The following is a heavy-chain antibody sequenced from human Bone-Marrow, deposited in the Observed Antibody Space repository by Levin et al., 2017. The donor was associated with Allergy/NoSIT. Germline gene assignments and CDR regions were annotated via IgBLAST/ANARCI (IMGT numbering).Heavy chain of an antibody. J-gene: IGHJ4*02. CDR2: ISSDGNKR. CDR3: ARDFSHLRPNSPRFTLPDY. CDR1: GFIFEGYG. D-gene: IGHD3-3*01. V-gene: IGHV3-33*01. Sequence: GESLKISCAASGFIFEGYGMHWVRQAPGQGPEWVAMISSDGNKRDYADSVKGRFIISRDTSKRTVYLQMNGLRAEDTAVYYCARDFSHLRPNSPRFTLPDYWGQGTLVIVSS.